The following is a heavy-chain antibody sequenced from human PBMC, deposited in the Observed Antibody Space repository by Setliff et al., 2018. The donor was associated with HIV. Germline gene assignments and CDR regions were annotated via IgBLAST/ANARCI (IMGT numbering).Heavy chain of an antibody. Sequence: PSETLSLTCALYGASFSGYYWSWIRQPPGKGLEWIWEINDSGSTNYNPSLKSRVTMSGYTSKNQFSLNLTSVTAADTAVYYCARGVITFGGLIGPLPSWGQGTLVTAPQ. J-gene: IGHJ5*02. CDR2: INDSGST. V-gene: IGHV4-34*01. D-gene: IGHD3-16*02. CDR1: GASFSGYY. CDR3: ARGVITFGGLIGPLPS.